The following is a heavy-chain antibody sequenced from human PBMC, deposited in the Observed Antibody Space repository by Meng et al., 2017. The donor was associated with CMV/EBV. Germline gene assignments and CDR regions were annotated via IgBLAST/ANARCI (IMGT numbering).Heavy chain of an antibody. CDR3: ARGHPVYDYVWGSYPTPLGYFDY. Sequence: SETLSLTCAVYGGSFSGYYWSWIRQPPGKGLEWIGEINHSGSTNYNPSLKSRVTISVDTSKNQSSLKLGSVTAADTAVYYCARGHPVYDYVWGSYPTPLGYFDYWGQGTLVTVSS. D-gene: IGHD3-16*02. CDR2: INHSGST. V-gene: IGHV4-34*01. J-gene: IGHJ4*02. CDR1: GGSFSGYY.